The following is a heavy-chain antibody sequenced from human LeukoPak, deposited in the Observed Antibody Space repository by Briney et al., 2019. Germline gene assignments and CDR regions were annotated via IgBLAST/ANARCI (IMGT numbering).Heavy chain of an antibody. D-gene: IGHD6-19*01. V-gene: IGHV1-18*01. J-gene: IGHJ4*02. Sequence: GASVKVSCKASGYTFTSYGISWVRQAPGQGLEWMGWISAHNGNTNYAQKLQGRVTMTTDTSTSTAYMELRSLRSDDTAVYYCARDEEVEWLVLTDYWGQGTLVTVSS. CDR2: ISAHNGNT. CDR3: ARDEEVEWLVLTDY. CDR1: GYTFTSYG.